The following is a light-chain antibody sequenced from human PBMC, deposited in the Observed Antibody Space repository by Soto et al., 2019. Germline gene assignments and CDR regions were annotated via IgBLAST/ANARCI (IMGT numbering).Light chain of an antibody. CDR1: QSVSSY. V-gene: IGKV3-11*01. Sequence: THSPVTVSPSRKEISTLSFRATQSVSSYLAWYQQKPAQDPRLLIYAASNRATGMPARFSGSGSGTDFTPTISSLEHEDFAVYYCQPRSNSPPITFGEGTRLEIK. CDR2: AAS. J-gene: IGKJ5*01. CDR3: QPRSNSPPIT.